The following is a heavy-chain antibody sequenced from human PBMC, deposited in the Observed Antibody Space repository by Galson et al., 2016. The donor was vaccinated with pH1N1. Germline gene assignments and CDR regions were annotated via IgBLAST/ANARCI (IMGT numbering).Heavy chain of an antibody. Sequence: PALVKPTQTLTLTCTFSGFSLSTSGVGVGWIRQPPGKALEWLALIYWDDDKRYSPSLKSRLTITKDTSKNQVLLTMTNMDPVDTATYYCARSDYGDYVGGLHYWGQGTLVTVSS. CDR3: ARSDYGDYVGGLHY. D-gene: IGHD4-17*01. CDR2: IYWDDDK. V-gene: IGHV2-5*02. CDR1: GFSLSTSGVG. J-gene: IGHJ4*02.